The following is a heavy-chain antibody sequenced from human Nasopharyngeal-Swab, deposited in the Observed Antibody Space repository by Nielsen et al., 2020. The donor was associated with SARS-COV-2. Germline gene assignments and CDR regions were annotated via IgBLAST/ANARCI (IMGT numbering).Heavy chain of an antibody. D-gene: IGHD5-18*01. V-gene: IGHV4-39*01. CDR3: ARLKGDSGYSYGYYLRNWFDP. CDR2: IYYSGST. J-gene: IGHJ5*02. Sequence: RQAPGKGLEWIGSIYYSGSTYYNPSLKSRVTISVDTSNNQFSLKLTYVTAADTAVYYCARLKGDSGYSYGYYLRNWFDPWGQGTLVTVSS.